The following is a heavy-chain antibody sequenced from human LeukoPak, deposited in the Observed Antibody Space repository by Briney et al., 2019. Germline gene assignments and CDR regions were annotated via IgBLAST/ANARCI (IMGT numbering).Heavy chain of an antibody. D-gene: IGHD2-2*02. V-gene: IGHV3-21*01. Sequence: PGGSLRLSCAASGFTFSDYTMNWVRQAPGKGLEWVSSISPSSSYMYYADSVKGRFTISRDNTKNSLYLQMNSLRAEDTAVYYCAKHHCSSTSCYRVFDFWGQGTLVTVSS. CDR2: ISPSSSYM. J-gene: IGHJ4*02. CDR1: GFTFSDYT. CDR3: AKHHCSSTSCYRVFDF.